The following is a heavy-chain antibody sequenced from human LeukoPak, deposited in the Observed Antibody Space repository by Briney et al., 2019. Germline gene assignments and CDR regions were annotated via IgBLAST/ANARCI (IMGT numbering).Heavy chain of an antibody. CDR3: LRVETYVYYDS. CDR2: ISSSSSTI. D-gene: IGHD4-23*01. Sequence: GGSLRHSFAASGFIFSTYSMTWVRQAPGKGLECVSYISSSSSTIYYAVSVKGRFTISRDNAENSVYLQMNSLRAEDTAVYYCLRVETYVYYDSWGQGTLVAVSS. J-gene: IGHJ4*02. V-gene: IGHV3-48*01. CDR1: GFIFSTYS.